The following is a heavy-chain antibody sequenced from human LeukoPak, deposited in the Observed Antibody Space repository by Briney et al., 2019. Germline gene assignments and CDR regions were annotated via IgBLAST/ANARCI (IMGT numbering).Heavy chain of an antibody. D-gene: IGHD1-26*01. CDR2: TYYRSKWYN. CDR3: ARGKWELLSHYWCFDL. V-gene: IGHV6-1*01. Sequence: SQTLSLTCAISRDSVSSNSAAWNWIRQSPSRGLEWLGRTYYRSKWYNDYAVSVKSRITINPDTSKNQFSLQLNSVTPEDRAVYYCARGKWELLSHYWCFDLWGRGTLVTVSS. CDR1: RDSVSSNSAA. J-gene: IGHJ2*01.